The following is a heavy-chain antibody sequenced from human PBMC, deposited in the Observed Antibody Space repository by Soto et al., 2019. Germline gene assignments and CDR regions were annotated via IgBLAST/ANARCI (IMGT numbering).Heavy chain of an antibody. CDR2: ILVGGST. Sequence: GESLRLSCAVSGFICSSYDMSWVRQAPGKGLEWVSTILVGGSTHYEDSVKGRFTISRDTSKNTVYLQMNSLTAGDTAVYYCAKATATGGGAFGIYGRGTLVTVSS. CDR3: AKATATGGGAFGI. J-gene: IGHJ3*02. CDR1: GFICSSYD. D-gene: IGHD2-8*02. V-gene: IGHV3-23*01.